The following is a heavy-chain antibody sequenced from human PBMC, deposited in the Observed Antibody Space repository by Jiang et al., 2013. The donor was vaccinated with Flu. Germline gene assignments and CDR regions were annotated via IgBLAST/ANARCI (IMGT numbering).Heavy chain of an antibody. V-gene: IGHV3-48*01. CDR3: AKNRPRSGYDSYYFDY. CDR2: ISSSSSTI. Sequence: VQLLESGGGLVQPGGSLRLSCAASGFTFSSYSMNWVRQAPGRGLEWVSYISSSSSTIYYADSVKGRFTISRDNAKNSLYLQMNSLRAEDTAVYYCAKNRPRSGYDSYYFDYWGQGTLVTVSS. CDR1: GFTFSSYS. J-gene: IGHJ4*02. D-gene: IGHD5-12*01.